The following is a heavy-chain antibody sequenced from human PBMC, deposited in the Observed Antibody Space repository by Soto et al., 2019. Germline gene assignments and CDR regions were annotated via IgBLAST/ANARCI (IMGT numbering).Heavy chain of an antibody. V-gene: IGHV1-18*01. CDR3: ARAIVVVPAAVYYGMDV. CDR1: GYTFTSYG. J-gene: IGHJ6*02. Sequence: GASVKVSFKASGYTFTSYGIGWVRQAPGQGLEWMGWISAYNGNTNYAQKLQGRVTMTTDTSTSTAYMELRSLRSDDTAVYYCARAIVVVPAAVYYGMDVWGQGTTVTVSS. D-gene: IGHD2-2*01. CDR2: ISAYNGNT.